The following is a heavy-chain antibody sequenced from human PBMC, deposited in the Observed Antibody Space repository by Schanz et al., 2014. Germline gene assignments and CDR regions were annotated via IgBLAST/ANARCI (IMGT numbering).Heavy chain of an antibody. CDR1: GSIFSKLL. CDR3: ARGGFCDSTSFDS. D-gene: IGHD2-2*01. V-gene: IGHV1-46*03. CDR2: INPSSGTT. J-gene: IGHJ4*02. Sequence: QVQLVQSGAEVKKPGASVKVSCKVSGSIFSKLLMHWVRQAPGQGLEWMGKINPSSGTTRIAQNFQGRLTVTRDTSTSTVNMELSSLRSEDTAVYYCARGGFCDSTSFDSWGQGTLVTVSS.